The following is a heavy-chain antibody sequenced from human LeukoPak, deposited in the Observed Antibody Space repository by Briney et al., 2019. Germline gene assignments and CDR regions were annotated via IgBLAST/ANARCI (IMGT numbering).Heavy chain of an antibody. D-gene: IGHD3-10*01. V-gene: IGHV3-21*04. CDR1: GFTFSGYS. CDR2: ISKSSSYI. CDR3: AKAVRSMVTGGGYFDS. J-gene: IGHJ4*02. Sequence: PGGSLRLSCAASGFTFSGYSMNWVRQAPGKGLEWVSSISKSSSYIYYADLVMGRFTISRDNSKNTLYLQMNSLRAEDTAVYYCAKAVRSMVTGGGYFDSWGQGTLVTVSS.